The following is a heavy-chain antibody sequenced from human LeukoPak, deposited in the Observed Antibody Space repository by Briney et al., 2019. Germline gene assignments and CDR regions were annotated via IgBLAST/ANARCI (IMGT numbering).Heavy chain of an antibody. V-gene: IGHV4-4*07. CDR1: GGSISNYY. CDR3: ARDLGSNSFYYGMDV. CDR2: LYTSGST. J-gene: IGHJ6*02. D-gene: IGHD6-6*01. Sequence: PSETLSLTCTVSGGSISNYYWSWIRQPAGKGLEWIGRLYTSGSTNYNPSLKNRVTMSLDTSKNQFSLKLNSVTAADTAVYYCARDLGSNSFYYGMDVWGQGTTVTVSS.